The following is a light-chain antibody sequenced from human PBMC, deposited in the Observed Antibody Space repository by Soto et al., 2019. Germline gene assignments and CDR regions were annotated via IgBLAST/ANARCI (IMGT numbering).Light chain of an antibody. J-gene: IGLJ1*01. CDR2: DVS. CDR1: SSDVGGYNY. CDR3: SSYTTSNTRQLV. V-gene: IGLV2-14*03. Sequence: QSVLPQPASVSGSPGQSITISCTGTSSDVGGYNYVSWYQHHPGKAPKLMMYDVSNRPAGVSNRFSGSKSGNTASLTISGLQPEDEADYYCSSYTTSNTRQLVFGTGTKLTVL.